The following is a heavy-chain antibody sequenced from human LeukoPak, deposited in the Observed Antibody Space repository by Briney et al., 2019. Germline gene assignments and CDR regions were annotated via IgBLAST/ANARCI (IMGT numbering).Heavy chain of an antibody. Sequence: GGSLRLSCAASGFTFDDYGMSWVRQAPGKGLEWVSGINWNGGSTGYADSVKGRFTISRDNAKNSLYLQINSLRAEDTALYYCARGPLQTIPTSQIVVNYYPFGYWGHGTLVTASS. V-gene: IGHV3-20*04. J-gene: IGHJ4*01. CDR3: ARGPLQTIPTSQIVVNYYPFGY. CDR2: INWNGGST. D-gene: IGHD3-22*01. CDR1: GFTFDDYG.